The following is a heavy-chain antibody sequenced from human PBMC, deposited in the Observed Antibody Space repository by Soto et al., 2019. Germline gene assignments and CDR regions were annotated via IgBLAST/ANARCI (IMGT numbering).Heavy chain of an antibody. CDR2: IYWDDDK. J-gene: IGHJ4*02. V-gene: IGHV2-5*02. D-gene: IGHD3-10*01. CDR1: GFSLSTSGVG. Sequence: ESGPTLVNPTQTLTLTCTFSGFSLSTSGVGVGWIRQPPGKALEWLALIYWDDDKRYSPSLKSRLTITKDTSKNQVVLTMTNMDPVDTATYYCAHLVKANIKTPSAFDYWGQGTLVTVSS. CDR3: AHLVKANIKTPSAFDY.